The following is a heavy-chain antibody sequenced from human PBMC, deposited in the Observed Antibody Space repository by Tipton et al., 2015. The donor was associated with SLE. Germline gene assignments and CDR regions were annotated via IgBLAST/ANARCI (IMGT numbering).Heavy chain of an antibody. CDR1: GGSISSGSYY. J-gene: IGHJ3*02. Sequence: TLSLTCTVSGGSISSGSYYWSWIRQPAGKGLEWIGRIYTSGSTNYNPSLKSRVTISVDTSKNQFSLKLSSVTAADTAVYYCARVDYGDYGGGAFDIWGQGTMVTVSS. CDR3: ARVDYGDYGGGAFDI. D-gene: IGHD4-17*01. V-gene: IGHV4-61*02. CDR2: IYTSGST.